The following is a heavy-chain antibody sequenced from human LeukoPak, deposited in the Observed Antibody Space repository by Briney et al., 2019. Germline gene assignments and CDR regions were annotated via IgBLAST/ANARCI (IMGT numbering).Heavy chain of an antibody. CDR3: ARFAAAGTKKARDY. D-gene: IGHD6-13*01. CDR1: GGSFSGYY. J-gene: IGHJ4*02. Sequence: SETLSLTCAVYGGSFSGYYWSWIRQPPGKGLEWIGEINHSGSTNYNPSLKSRVTISVDTSKNQLSLKLSSVTAADTAVYYCARFAAAGTKKARDYWGQGTLVTVSS. CDR2: INHSGST. V-gene: IGHV4-34*01.